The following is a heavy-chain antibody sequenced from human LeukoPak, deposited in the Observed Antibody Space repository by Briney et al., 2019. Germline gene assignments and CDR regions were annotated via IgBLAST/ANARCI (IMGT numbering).Heavy chain of an antibody. Sequence: KPSETLSLTCAVSGGSITSNSYYWTWIRQPPGKGLEWIGYIYYSGSSNYNPSLKSRVTISVDTSKNQFSLKLTSVTAADTAVYYCARGGSTFDIWGQGTMVTVSS. D-gene: IGHD5/OR15-5a*01. V-gene: IGHV4-61*01. J-gene: IGHJ3*02. CDR3: ARGGSTFDI. CDR2: IYYSGSS. CDR1: GGSITSNSYY.